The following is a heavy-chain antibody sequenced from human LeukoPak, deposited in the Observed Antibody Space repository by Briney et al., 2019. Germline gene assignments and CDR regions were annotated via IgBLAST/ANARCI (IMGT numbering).Heavy chain of an antibody. CDR3: ARSNVGYYDSSGYYYKH. Sequence: ASVKVSCEAPGGTFSSYAISWVRQAPGQGLEWMGGIIPIFGTANYAQKFQGRVTITADESTSTAYMELSSLRSEDTAVYYCARSNVGYYDSSGYYYKHWGQGTLVTVSS. CDR2: IIPIFGTA. J-gene: IGHJ1*01. D-gene: IGHD3-22*01. CDR1: GGTFSSYA. V-gene: IGHV1-69*01.